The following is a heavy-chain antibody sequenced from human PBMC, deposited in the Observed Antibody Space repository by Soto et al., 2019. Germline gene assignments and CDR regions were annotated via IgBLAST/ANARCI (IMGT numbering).Heavy chain of an antibody. CDR2: ISYDGSNK. Sequence: PGGSLRLSCAASGFTFSSYAMHWVRQAPGKGLEWVAVISYDGSNKYYADSVKGRFTISRDNSKNTLYLQMNSLRAEDTAVYYCARGLFRGYSYCYADYWGQGTLVTVSS. CDR1: GFTFSSYA. CDR3: ARGLFRGYSYCYADY. J-gene: IGHJ4*02. D-gene: IGHD5-18*01. V-gene: IGHV3-30-3*01.